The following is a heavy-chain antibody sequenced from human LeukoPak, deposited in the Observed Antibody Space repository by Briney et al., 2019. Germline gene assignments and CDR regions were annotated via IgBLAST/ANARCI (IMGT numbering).Heavy chain of an antibody. CDR3: ARDPPDYDFWSGYYTAFDI. Sequence: GGSLRLSCAASGFIFSSYSMNWVRQAPGKGLEWVSSISSSSSYIYYADSVKGRFTISRDNAKNSLYLQMNSLRAEDTAVYYCARDPPDYDFWSGYYTAFDIWGQGTMVTVSS. CDR2: ISSSSSYI. D-gene: IGHD3-3*01. CDR1: GFIFSSYS. J-gene: IGHJ3*02. V-gene: IGHV3-21*01.